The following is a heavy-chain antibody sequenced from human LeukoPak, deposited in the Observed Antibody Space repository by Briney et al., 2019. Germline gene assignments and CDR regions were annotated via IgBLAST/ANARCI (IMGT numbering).Heavy chain of an antibody. V-gene: IGHV1-18*01. CDR2: ISAYNGNT. CDR3: ARGTGHYYDSSGYYSGYYYYMDV. Sequence: ASVKVSCKASGYTFTSYGISWVRQAPGQGLEWMGWISAYNGNTNYPQKLQGRVTMTTDTSTSTAYMELRSLRSDDTAVYYCARGTGHYYDSSGYYSGYYYYMDVWGKGTTVTVSS. CDR1: GYTFTSYG. J-gene: IGHJ6*03. D-gene: IGHD3-22*01.